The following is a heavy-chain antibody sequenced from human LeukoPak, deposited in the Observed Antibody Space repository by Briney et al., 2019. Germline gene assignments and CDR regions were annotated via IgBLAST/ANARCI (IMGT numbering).Heavy chain of an antibody. Sequence: SETLSRTATVSGGSISSGGYYWRWTRQHPGKGLEWIGYIDYSGSTYYNPSLKSRVTISVDTSKNQFSLKLSSVTAADTAVYYCARDQRSGRGGFDYWGQGTRVTVSS. CDR1: GGSISSGGYY. D-gene: IGHD3-3*01. CDR2: IDYSGST. V-gene: IGHV4-31*03. CDR3: ARDQRSGRGGFDY. J-gene: IGHJ4*02.